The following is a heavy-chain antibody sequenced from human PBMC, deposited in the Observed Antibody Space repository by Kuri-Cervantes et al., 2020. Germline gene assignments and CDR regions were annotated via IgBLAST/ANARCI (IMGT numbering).Heavy chain of an antibody. Sequence: GESLKISCAALGFTFSSYWMSWVRQAPGKGLEWVANIKQDGSEKYYVDSVKGRFTISRDNAKNSLYLQMNSLRTEDTAVYYCAAVLLWFGEYRQIDYWGQGTLVTVSS. J-gene: IGHJ4*02. V-gene: IGHV3-7*03. D-gene: IGHD3-10*01. CDR2: IKQDGSEK. CDR3: AAVLLWFGEYRQIDY. CDR1: GFTFSSYW.